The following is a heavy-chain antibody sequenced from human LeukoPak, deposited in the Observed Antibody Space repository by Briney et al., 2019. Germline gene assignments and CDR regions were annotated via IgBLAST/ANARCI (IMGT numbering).Heavy chain of an antibody. D-gene: IGHD3-10*01. J-gene: IGHJ4*02. V-gene: IGHV3-30*01. CDR3: ARLTGFSGFDY. CDR1: GFTFSGYA. Sequence: PRGPLRLSCAASGFTFSGYAMHWVRQAPGKGLEWVAVISYDGTNKYSADSVKGRFTISRDNSKNTLYLQMNSLRAEDTAVYYCARLTGFSGFDYWGQGTLVTVSS. CDR2: ISYDGTNK.